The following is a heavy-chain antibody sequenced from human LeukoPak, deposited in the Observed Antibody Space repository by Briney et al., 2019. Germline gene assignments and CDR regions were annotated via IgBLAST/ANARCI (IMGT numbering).Heavy chain of an antibody. J-gene: IGHJ4*02. V-gene: IGHV3-9*01. D-gene: IGHD2-15*01. CDR1: GFTFDDYA. CDR2: ISWNSGSI. CDR3: ARDHLVV. Sequence: GGSLRLSCAASGFTFDDYAMHWVRQAPGKGLEWVSGISWNSGSIGYADSVKGRFTISRDNAKNSLYLQMNSLRAEDTAVYYCARDHLVVWGQGTLVTVSS.